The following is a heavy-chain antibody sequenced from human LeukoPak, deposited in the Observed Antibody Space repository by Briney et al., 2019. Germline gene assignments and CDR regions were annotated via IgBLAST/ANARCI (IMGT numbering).Heavy chain of an antibody. J-gene: IGHJ4*02. D-gene: IGHD6-19*01. Sequence: GGSLRLSCEASGFTFRDYYMTWIRQAPGKGLEWLLYISGSGRNIYYADSVRGRFTVSRDNAKNSLFLQMNSLRVEDTGVYYCVREDGSGWPSHDHWGQGTLVAVS. V-gene: IGHV3-11*01. CDR3: VREDGSGWPSHDH. CDR1: GFTFRDYY. CDR2: ISGSGRNI.